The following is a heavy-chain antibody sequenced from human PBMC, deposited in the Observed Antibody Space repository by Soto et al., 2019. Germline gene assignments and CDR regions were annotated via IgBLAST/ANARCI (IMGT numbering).Heavy chain of an antibody. CDR3: ARGGSLNWYFDL. V-gene: IGHV3-74*01. D-gene: IGHD1-26*01. CDR1: GFTFSSYW. J-gene: IGHJ2*01. Sequence: EVQLVESGGGLVQPGGSLRLSCAASGFTFSSYWMHWVRQAPGKGLVWVSRINSDGSSTSYADSVKGRFTISRDNAKNSLYLQMNSLSAEATAVYFCARGGSLNWYFDLWGRGTLVTVSS. CDR2: INSDGSST.